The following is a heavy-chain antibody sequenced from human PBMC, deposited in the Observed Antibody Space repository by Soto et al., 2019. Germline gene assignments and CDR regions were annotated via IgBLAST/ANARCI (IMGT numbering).Heavy chain of an antibody. D-gene: IGHD3-10*01. Sequence: GGSLRLSCAASGFTFSSYSMNWVRQAPGKGLEWVSYISSSSSTIYYADSVKGRFTISRDNAKNPLYLQMISLRAEDTAAYYSARASRGFYHSYSFMHVWGNGTPVPVSS. CDR3: ARASRGFYHSYSFMHV. CDR1: GFTFSSYS. J-gene: IGHJ6*03. V-gene: IGHV3-48*01. CDR2: ISSSSSTI.